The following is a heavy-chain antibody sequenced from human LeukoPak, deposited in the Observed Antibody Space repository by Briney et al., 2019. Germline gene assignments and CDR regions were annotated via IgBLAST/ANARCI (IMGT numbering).Heavy chain of an antibody. D-gene: IGHD3-10*01. V-gene: IGHV4-61*02. CDR2: MYTSGST. Sequence: SETLSLTCTVSGGSISSGSYSWSWIRQPAGKGLEWIGRMYTSGSTNYNPSLKSRVTISVDTSKNQFSLKLSSVTAADTAVYYCVRKFLGSRGYYFDYWGQGTLVTVSS. J-gene: IGHJ4*02. CDR3: VRKFLGSRGYYFDY. CDR1: GGSISSGSYS.